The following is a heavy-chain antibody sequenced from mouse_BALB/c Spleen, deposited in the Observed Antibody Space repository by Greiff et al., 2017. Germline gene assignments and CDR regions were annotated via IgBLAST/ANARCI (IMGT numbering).Heavy chain of an antibody. CDR1: GFTFSSYG. D-gene: IGHD2-14*01. CDR2: INSNGGST. CDR3: ASSYYRY. Sequence: EVHLVESGGGLVQPGGSLKLSCAASGFTFSSYGMSWVRQTPDKRLELVATINSNGGSTYYPDSVKGRFTISRDNAKNTLYLQMSSLKSEDTAMYYCASSYYRYWGQGTLVTVSA. V-gene: IGHV5-6-3*01. J-gene: IGHJ3*01.